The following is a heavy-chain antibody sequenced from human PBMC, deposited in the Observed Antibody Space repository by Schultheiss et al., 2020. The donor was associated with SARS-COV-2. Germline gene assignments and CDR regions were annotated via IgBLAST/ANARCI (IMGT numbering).Heavy chain of an antibody. CDR1: GFTFSSYS. Sequence: GESLKISCAASGFTFSSYSMNWVRQAPGKGLEWVSYISSSSSTIYYADSVKGRFTISRDNAKNSLYLQMNSLRDEDTAVYYCAKAGGLLHYYYYYYMDVWGKGTTVTVSS. D-gene: IGHD3-16*01. J-gene: IGHJ6*03. CDR2: ISSSSSTI. V-gene: IGHV3-48*02. CDR3: AKAGGLLHYYYYYYMDV.